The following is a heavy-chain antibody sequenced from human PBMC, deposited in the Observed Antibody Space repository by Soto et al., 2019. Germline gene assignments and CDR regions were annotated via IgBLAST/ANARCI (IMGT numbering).Heavy chain of an antibody. CDR1: GGSFSGYY. V-gene: IGHV4-34*01. CDR2: INNSGST. Sequence: QVQLQQWGAGLLKPSETLSLTCAVYGGSFSGYYWSWIRQPPGKGLEWIGEINNSGSTNYNPSLKSRVSISVDTSKCQLYLNLSSVTAADTAVYYCARGRGRFCGGDCDPPLDICGRGTMVTASS. J-gene: IGHJ3*02. D-gene: IGHD2-21*02. CDR3: ARGRGRFCGGDCDPPLDI.